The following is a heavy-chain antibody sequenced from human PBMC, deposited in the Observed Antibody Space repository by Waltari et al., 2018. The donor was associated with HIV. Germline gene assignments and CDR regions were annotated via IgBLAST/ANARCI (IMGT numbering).Heavy chain of an antibody. CDR1: GFTFGDYA. CDR2: IRSKAYGGTT. Sequence: EVQLVESGGGLVQPGRSLRLSCTASGFTFGDYAMSWFRQAPGKGLEWVGFIRSKAYGGTTEYAASVKGRVTISRDDSKSSAYLQMNSLKTEDTAVYYCTRDVLVAVQGFDAFDIWGQGTMVTVSS. J-gene: IGHJ3*02. CDR3: TRDVLVAVQGFDAFDI. V-gene: IGHV3-49*03. D-gene: IGHD5-12*01.